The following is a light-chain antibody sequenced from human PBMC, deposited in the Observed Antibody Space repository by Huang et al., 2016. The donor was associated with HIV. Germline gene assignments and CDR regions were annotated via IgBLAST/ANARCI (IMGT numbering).Light chain of an antibody. CDR3: LQYYSVPQT. Sequence: DIVMTQSPDSLAVSPGERATINCKSSQTVLYSLNKKNYLAWFQKKTWRPPKLLMYWGTTRESGGPDRFSGSGSGTDFTLTINNLQAEDIAVYFCLQYYSVPQTFGHGTKVEIK. CDR2: WGT. CDR1: QTVLYSLNKKNY. V-gene: IGKV4-1*01. J-gene: IGKJ1*01.